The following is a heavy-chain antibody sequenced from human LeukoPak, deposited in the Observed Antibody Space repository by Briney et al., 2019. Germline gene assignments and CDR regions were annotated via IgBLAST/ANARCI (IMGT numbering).Heavy chain of an antibody. J-gene: IGHJ4*02. CDR2: VSGSGGST. CDR1: GFTFSSYG. V-gene: IGHV3-23*01. CDR3: AKDSRGYQDFFDY. Sequence: GRSLRLSCAASGFTFSSYGMSWVRQAPGKGLEWVSVVSGSGGSTYYAASVKGRFTISRDNSRNTLYLQMNSLRAEDTAVYYCAKDSRGYQDFFDYWGQGTLATVSS. D-gene: IGHD3-22*01.